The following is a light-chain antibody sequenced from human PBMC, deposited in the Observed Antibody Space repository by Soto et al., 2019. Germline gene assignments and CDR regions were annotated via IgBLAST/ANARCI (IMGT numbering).Light chain of an antibody. Sequence: EIVLTQSPAAPSLSPGERATLSCRASQSVSSSYLAWYQQKPGQAPRLLIYGASSRATGIPDRFSGSGSGTDFTLTISRLEPEDFAVYYCQQYGSSPATFGQGIRVDIK. J-gene: IGKJ1*01. CDR2: GAS. V-gene: IGKV3-20*01. CDR3: QQYGSSPAT. CDR1: QSVSSSY.